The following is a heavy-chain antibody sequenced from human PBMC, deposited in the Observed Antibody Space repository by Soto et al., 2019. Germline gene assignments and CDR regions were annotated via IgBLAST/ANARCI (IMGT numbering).Heavy chain of an antibody. CDR1: GYSFTSYW. Sequence: PGEALKISCKGSGYSFTSYWIGWVRQMPGKGLEWMGIIYPGDSDTRYSPSFQGQVTISADKSISTAYLQWSSLKASDTAMYYCARLVKVAGNTDYFDYWGQGTLVTVSS. CDR3: ARLVKVAGNTDYFDY. CDR2: IYPGDSDT. V-gene: IGHV5-51*01. J-gene: IGHJ4*02. D-gene: IGHD6-19*01.